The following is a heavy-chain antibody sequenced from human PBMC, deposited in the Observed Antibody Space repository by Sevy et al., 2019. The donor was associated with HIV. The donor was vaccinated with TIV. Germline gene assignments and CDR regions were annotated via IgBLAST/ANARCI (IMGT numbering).Heavy chain of an antibody. D-gene: IGHD4-17*01. CDR2: ITSSSSTI. CDR3: AGAQADYGDFGGHFDH. J-gene: IGHJ4*02. Sequence: GGSLRLSCAASGFRFSSFSMNWVRQAPGKGLEWVSYITSSSSTIFYVDSVKGRLIISRDNAKNSLYRQKRSLRDEDTTVYYCAGAQADYGDFGGHFDHWGQGSLVTVSS. CDR1: GFRFSSFS. V-gene: IGHV3-48*02.